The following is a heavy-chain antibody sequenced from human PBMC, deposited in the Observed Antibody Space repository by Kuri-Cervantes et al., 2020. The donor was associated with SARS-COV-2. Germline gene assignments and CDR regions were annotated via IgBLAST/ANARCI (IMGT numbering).Heavy chain of an antibody. Sequence: SVKVSCKASGGTFSSYAISWVRQAPGQGLEWMGGIIPIFGTANYAQKFQGRVTITADESTSTAYMELSSLRSEDTAVYYCATSFILELVLLDYWGQGTLVPSPQ. V-gene: IGHV1-69*13. J-gene: IGHJ4*02. CDR1: GGTFSSYA. CDR3: ATSFILELVLLDY. D-gene: IGHD1-7*01. CDR2: IIPIFGTA.